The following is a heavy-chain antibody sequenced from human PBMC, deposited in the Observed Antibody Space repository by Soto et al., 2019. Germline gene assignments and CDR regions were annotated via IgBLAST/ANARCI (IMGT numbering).Heavy chain of an antibody. CDR3: ARVGLYDLLLYYYYGMDV. Sequence: QVQLQQWGAGLLKPSETLSLTCAVYGGSFSGYYWSWIRQPPGKGLEWIGEINHSGSTNYNPSLKSRVTISVDTSKNQFSLKLSSVTAADTAVYYCARVGLYDLLLYYYYGMDVWGQGTTVTVSS. V-gene: IGHV4-34*01. J-gene: IGHJ6*02. CDR2: INHSGST. CDR1: GGSFSGYY. D-gene: IGHD3-3*01.